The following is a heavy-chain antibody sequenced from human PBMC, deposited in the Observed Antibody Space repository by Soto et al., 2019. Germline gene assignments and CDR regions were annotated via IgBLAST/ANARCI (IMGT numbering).Heavy chain of an antibody. CDR1: GYPVTAYY. D-gene: IGHD3-3*01. CDR3: ARGGGVGVAGSAAFDM. J-gene: IGHJ3*02. Sequence: QLHLVQSGAVVKKPGASVTVSCSASGYPVTAYYMHWVRQAPGRGLEWMGGINPATGAAKYTQTFQGRVTMPRDTSTSTVFMELSGLTSEAPAVFYCARGGGVGVAGSAAFDMWGQGTLVTVSS. V-gene: IGHV1-2*02. CDR2: INPATGAA.